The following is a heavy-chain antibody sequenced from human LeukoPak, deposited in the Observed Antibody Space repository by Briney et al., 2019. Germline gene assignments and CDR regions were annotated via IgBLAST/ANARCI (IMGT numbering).Heavy chain of an antibody. CDR3: ARRYCSSTSCNPYFFDF. D-gene: IGHD2-2*01. V-gene: IGHV5-51*01. CDR1: GYTFTNYY. J-gene: IGHJ4*02. CDR2: ISPGDSDA. Sequence: PGESLKISCKGSGYTFTNYYIGWVRQMPGKGLEWMGIISPGDSDARYSPSFQGQVTISADKSISTAFLRWSSLKASDRAIYYCARRYCSSTSCNPYFFDFWGQGTLVTVSS.